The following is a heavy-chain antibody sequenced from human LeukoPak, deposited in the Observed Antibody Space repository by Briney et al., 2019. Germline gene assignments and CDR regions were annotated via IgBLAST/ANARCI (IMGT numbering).Heavy chain of an antibody. Sequence: SETLSLTCAVYGGSFSGYYWSWIRQPPGEGLEWIGEINHSGSTNYNPSLKSRVTISVDTSKNQFSLKLSSVTAADTAVYYCARHDRVWFDYWGQGTLVTVSS. J-gene: IGHJ4*02. D-gene: IGHD3-22*01. CDR3: ARHDRVWFDY. CDR2: INHSGST. CDR1: GGSFSGYY. V-gene: IGHV4-34*01.